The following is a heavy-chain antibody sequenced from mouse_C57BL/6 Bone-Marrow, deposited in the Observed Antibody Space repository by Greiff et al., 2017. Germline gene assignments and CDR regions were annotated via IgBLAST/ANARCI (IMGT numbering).Heavy chain of an antibody. J-gene: IGHJ1*03. Sequence: QVQLQQPGAELVRPGSSVKLSCKASGYTFTSYWMHWVKQRPIQGLEWIGNIDPSDSATHYNQKFKDKATLTVDKSSSTAYMQLSSLTSEDSAVYYCAREVLLLPHWYFDVWGTGTTVTVSS. CDR2: IDPSDSAT. CDR3: AREVLLLPHWYFDV. CDR1: GYTFTSYW. D-gene: IGHD2-10*02. V-gene: IGHV1-52*01.